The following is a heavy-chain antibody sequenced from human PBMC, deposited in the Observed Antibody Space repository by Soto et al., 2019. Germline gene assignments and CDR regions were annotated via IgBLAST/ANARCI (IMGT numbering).Heavy chain of an antibody. V-gene: IGHV4-34*01. J-gene: IGHJ5*02. D-gene: IGHD3-10*01. Sequence: SETLSLTCAVYGGSFSGYYWSWIRQPPGKGLEWIGEINHSGSTNYNPSLKSRVTISVDTSKNQFSLKLSSVTAADTAVYYCGREFTRVGGFIRGGFAPGGEGPLVTSPQ. CDR1: GGSFSGYY. CDR3: GREFTRVGGFIRGGFAP. CDR2: INHSGST.